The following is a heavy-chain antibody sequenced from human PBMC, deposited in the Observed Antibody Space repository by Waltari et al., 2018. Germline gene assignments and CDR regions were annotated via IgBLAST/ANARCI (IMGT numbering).Heavy chain of an antibody. V-gene: IGHV3-30*04. CDR3: ARVTAIEEYYFYGMDV. CDR1: GFTFSRYA. CDR2: LSYDGNQK. Sequence: QLEESGGGVVQPGRSLRLSCVVSGFTFSRYALHWVRQVPGKGLEWVALLSYDGNQKFYGESVKGRFTISRDNSKQTLYLHMNSLRPEDTAVYYCARVTAIEEYYFYGMDVWGQGTTVTVSS. J-gene: IGHJ6*02. D-gene: IGHD2-21*02.